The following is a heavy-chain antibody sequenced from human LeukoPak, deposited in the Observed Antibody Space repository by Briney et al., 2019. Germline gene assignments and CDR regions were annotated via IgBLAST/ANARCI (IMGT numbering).Heavy chain of an antibody. V-gene: IGHV1-58*02. CDR2: IVVGSGNT. D-gene: IGHD3-3*01. CDR1: GFTFTSSA. Sequence: GASVKVCCKASGFTFTSSAMQWVRQARGQRLEWIGWIVVGSGNTNYAQKFQERVTITRDMSTSTAYMELSSLRSEDTAVYYCAADLLRFLEWLPGDYGMDVWGQGTTVTVSS. J-gene: IGHJ6*02. CDR3: AADLLRFLEWLPGDYGMDV.